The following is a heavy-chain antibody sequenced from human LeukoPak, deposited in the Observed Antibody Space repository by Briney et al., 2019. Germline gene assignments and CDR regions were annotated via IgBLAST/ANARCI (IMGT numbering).Heavy chain of an antibody. Sequence: PSETLSLTCTVSGGSISSYYWSWIRQPPGKGLEWIGRIYTSGSTNYNPSLKSRVTMSVDTSKNQFSLKLTSVTAADTAVYYCARDRWLYSGSYDYWGQGTLVTVSS. CDR1: GGSISSYY. CDR2: IYTSGST. CDR3: ARDRWLYSGSYDY. D-gene: IGHD1-26*01. J-gene: IGHJ4*02. V-gene: IGHV4-4*07.